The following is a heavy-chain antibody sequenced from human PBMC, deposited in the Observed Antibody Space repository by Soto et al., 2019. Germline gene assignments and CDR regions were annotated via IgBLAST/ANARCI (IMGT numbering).Heavy chain of an antibody. D-gene: IGHD3-22*01. CDR2: IYYSGST. V-gene: IGHV4-59*06. CDR3: AIASADYYDSSGYYRS. Sequence: SETLSLTCTVSGGSISSYYWSWIRQHPGKGLEWIGYIYYSGSTYYNPSLKSRVTISVDTSKNQFSLKLSSVTAADTAVYYCAIASADYYDSSGYYRSWGQGTLVTVSS. J-gene: IGHJ4*02. CDR1: GGSISSYY.